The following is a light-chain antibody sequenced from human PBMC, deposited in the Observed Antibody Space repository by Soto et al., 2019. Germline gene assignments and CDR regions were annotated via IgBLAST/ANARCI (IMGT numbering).Light chain of an antibody. Sequence: DIHMTQSPSTLSASLGDRVTITCRASRNIERRLSWYQQKPGRAPKLLISDASTLETGVPSRFSGGGSGTEFTLTISNLQADDFATYYCQQCDTYWAFGPGPRVEVE. CDR2: DAS. CDR3: QQCDTYWA. V-gene: IGKV1-5*01. CDR1: RNIERR. J-gene: IGKJ1*01.